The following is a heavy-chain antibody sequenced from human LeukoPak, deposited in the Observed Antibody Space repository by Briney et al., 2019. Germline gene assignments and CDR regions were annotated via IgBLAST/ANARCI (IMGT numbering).Heavy chain of an antibody. Sequence: ASVKVSCKAPGYTFTDYYMHWVRQAPGQGLEWMGWINPNSGDTNYAQKFQGWVTMTRDTSISTAYMELSRLTSDDTAVYYCASDRSYDKGPLDYWGQGTLVTVSS. CDR2: INPNSGDT. CDR1: GYTFTDYY. V-gene: IGHV1-2*04. D-gene: IGHD3-22*01. CDR3: ASDRSYDKGPLDY. J-gene: IGHJ4*02.